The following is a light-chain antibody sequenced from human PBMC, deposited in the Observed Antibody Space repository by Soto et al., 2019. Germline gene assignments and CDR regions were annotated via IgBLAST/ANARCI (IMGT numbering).Light chain of an antibody. CDR1: QSLVYSDGNTY. V-gene: IGKV2-30*01. CDR2: KVS. Sequence: DVVLTQSPLSLPVTLGQPASISCRSNQSLVYSDGNTYLNWFQQRPGQSPRRLIYKVSNRDSGVPDRFSGRGSGTHFTLKISRVEAEDVGAYYCMQGIHWPPGYTFGQGPKLEI. CDR3: MQGIHWPPGYT. J-gene: IGKJ2*01.